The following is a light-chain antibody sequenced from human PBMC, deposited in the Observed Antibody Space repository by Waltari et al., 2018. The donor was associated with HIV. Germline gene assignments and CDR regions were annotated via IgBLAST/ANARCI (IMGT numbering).Light chain of an antibody. Sequence: FMLTQPHSVSESPGKPVTISCTRNSGGIASNYVQWYQQRPGRAPTTVIYEHNQRPSGVSDRFSGSIDTSSNSASLTISGLKTEDEADYYCQSYDNNNVIFGGGTKLTVL. CDR3: QSYDNNNVI. V-gene: IGLV6-57*03. J-gene: IGLJ2*01. CDR2: EHN. CDR1: SGGIASNY.